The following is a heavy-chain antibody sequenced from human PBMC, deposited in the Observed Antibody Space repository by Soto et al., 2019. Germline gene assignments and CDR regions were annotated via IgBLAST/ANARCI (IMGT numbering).Heavy chain of an antibody. CDR1: GYTFTSYD. CDR3: AKAVALYYYGMDV. CDR2: MNPNSGNT. J-gene: IGHJ6*02. V-gene: IGHV1-8*01. Sequence: AASVKVSCKASGYTFTSYDINCVRQATGQGLEWMGWMNPNSGNTGYAQKFQGRVTMTRNTSISTAYVELSSLRSEDTAVYYCAKAVALYYYGMDVWGQGTTVTVSS.